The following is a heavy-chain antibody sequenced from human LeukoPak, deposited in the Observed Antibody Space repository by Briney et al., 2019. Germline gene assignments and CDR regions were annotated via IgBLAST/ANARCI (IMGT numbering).Heavy chain of an antibody. V-gene: IGHV3-7*01. J-gene: IGHJ6*03. CDR2: IKQDGSEK. D-gene: IGHD3-3*01. CDR1: GFTVSRIY. Sequence: GGSLRLSCAASGFTVSRIYMSWVRQAPGKGLEWVANIKQDGSEKYYVDSVKGRFTISRDNAKNSLYLQMNSLRAEDTAVYYCAREGYDFWSGYTYYYMDVWGKGTTVTVSS. CDR3: AREGYDFWSGYTYYYMDV.